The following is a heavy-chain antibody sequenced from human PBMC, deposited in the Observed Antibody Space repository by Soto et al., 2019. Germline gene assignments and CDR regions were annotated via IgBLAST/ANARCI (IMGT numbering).Heavy chain of an antibody. CDR1: GFTFSSYW. CDR3: ARVHSSSYHFFDY. D-gene: IGHD6-13*01. J-gene: IGHJ4*02. Sequence: GGSLRLSCAASGFTFSSYWMTWVRQAPGKGLEWVANIKQDGNEKYYVDSVKGRFTISRDNAKNSLYLQMDSLRAEDTAVYYCARVHSSSYHFFDYWGQGTLVTVSS. V-gene: IGHV3-7*02. CDR2: IKQDGNEK.